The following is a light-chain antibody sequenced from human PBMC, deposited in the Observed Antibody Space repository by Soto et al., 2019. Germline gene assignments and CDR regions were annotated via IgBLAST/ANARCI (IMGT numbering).Light chain of an antibody. CDR2: ADD. V-gene: IGLV1-51*01. Sequence: QSVLTQPPTVSAAPGQRAIISCSGSSSNIGGNSGSWDQQLPGTAPKLLIYADDKRPSGIPDRFSGSKSGTSATLGITGFQTGDEADYYCGSWDSSLSAYVFGTGTKGTVL. CDR3: GSWDSSLSAYV. CDR1: SSNIGGNS. J-gene: IGLJ1*01.